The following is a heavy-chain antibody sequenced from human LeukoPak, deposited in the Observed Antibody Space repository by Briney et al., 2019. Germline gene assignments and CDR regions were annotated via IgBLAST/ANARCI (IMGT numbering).Heavy chain of an antibody. CDR2: IWYDGSNK. CDR1: GFTFSSYG. Sequence: GGSLRLSCAASGFTFSSYGMHWVRQAPGKGLEWVAVIWYDGSNKYYADSVKGRFTISRDNSKNTLYLQMNSLRAEDTALYYCAKDTGVATYYYYGMDVWGQGTTVTVSS. V-gene: IGHV3-30*02. D-gene: IGHD4-23*01. CDR3: AKDTGVATYYYYGMDV. J-gene: IGHJ6*02.